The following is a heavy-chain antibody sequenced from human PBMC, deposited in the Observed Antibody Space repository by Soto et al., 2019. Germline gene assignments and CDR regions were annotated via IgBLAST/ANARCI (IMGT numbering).Heavy chain of an antibody. V-gene: IGHV4-38-2*01. D-gene: IGHD3-16*02. CDR3: ASAMITFGGVIDPDAFDI. CDR2: IYHSGST. Sequence: SETLSLTCAVSGYSISSGYYWGWFRQPPGKGLEWIGSIYHSGSTYYNPSLKSRVTISVDTSKNQFSLKLSSVTAADTAVYYCASAMITFGGVIDPDAFDIWGQGTMVT. J-gene: IGHJ3*02. CDR1: GYSISSGYY.